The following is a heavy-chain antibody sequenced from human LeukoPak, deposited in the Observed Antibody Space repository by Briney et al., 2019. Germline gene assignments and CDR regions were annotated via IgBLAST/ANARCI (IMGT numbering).Heavy chain of an antibody. D-gene: IGHD3-10*01. V-gene: IGHV3-30*02. CDR3: ARAQSSRQITIPNTRRYFDY. Sequence: GGSLRLSCAASGFTFSSYDMHWVRQAPGKGLEWVAFICSDGSNKYYADSVKGRFTISRDNSKNTLFLQMNSLRAEDTAVYYCARAQSSRQITIPNTRRYFDYWGQGVLVTVSS. CDR1: GFTFSSYD. J-gene: IGHJ4*02. CDR2: ICSDGSNK.